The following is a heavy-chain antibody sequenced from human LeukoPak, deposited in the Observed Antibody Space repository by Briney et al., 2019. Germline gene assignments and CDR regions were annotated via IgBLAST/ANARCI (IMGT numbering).Heavy chain of an antibody. Sequence: GASVKVSCKASGGTFSTYVISWVRQAPGQGLEWMGGIIPVFGTANYAEKFQDRVTITADKSTSTAYMELSSLRSEDTAVYYCARVVGLTGYGSSWYSGYYYYMDVWGKGTTVTVSS. CDR3: ARVVGLTGYGSSWYSGYYYYMDV. D-gene: IGHD6-13*01. CDR1: GGTFSTYV. V-gene: IGHV1-69*06. J-gene: IGHJ6*03. CDR2: IIPVFGTA.